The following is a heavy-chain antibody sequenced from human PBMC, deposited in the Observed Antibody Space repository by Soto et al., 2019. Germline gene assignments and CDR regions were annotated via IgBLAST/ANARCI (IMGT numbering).Heavy chain of an antibody. CDR1: GFTFSIYA. V-gene: IGHV3-23*01. Sequence: PGGSLRLSCAASGFTFSIYAVAWTRQTPGKGLEWVSVIGAGSDGIQYVDSVKGRFSISRDNFKNTLYLHMNSLRAEDTAIYYCAKYSTSGPSRFFDLWGQGTLVTVSS. D-gene: IGHD5-12*01. J-gene: IGHJ4*02. CDR3: AKYSTSGPSRFFDL. CDR2: IGAGSDGI.